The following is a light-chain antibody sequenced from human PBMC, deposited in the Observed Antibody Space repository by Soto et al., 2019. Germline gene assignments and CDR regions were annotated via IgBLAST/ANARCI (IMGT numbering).Light chain of an antibody. V-gene: IGKV3-15*01. Sequence: EILMKESPSTLSVSPWETASLSCSASQSAGNFLAWYKQKHGQAHRLIIYGAYTRATGITARFSGSGSGTEFTLTIRSMQPEDFEVYYCKKYNNWRRTCGNGTTG. CDR1: QSAGNF. J-gene: IGKJ1*01. CDR3: KKYNNWRRT. CDR2: GAY.